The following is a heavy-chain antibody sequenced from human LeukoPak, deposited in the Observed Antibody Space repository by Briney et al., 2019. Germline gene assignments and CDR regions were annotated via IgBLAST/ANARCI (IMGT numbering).Heavy chain of an antibody. Sequence: GGSLRLSCAAPGFTFSSYGMSWVRKAPGKGLEWVSAISGIGGSTYYAGSVKGRFTISRDNSNNKLYLQMNSLRAKDTAVYYCAKDAALVIPRSDFYYWGQGTLVTVSS. CDR1: GFTFSSYG. J-gene: IGHJ4*02. D-gene: IGHD3-16*02. CDR2: ISGIGGST. V-gene: IGHV3-23*01. CDR3: AKDAALVIPRSDFYY.